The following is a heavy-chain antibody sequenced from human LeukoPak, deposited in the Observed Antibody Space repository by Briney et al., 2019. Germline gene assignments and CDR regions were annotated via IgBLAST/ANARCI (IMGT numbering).Heavy chain of an antibody. D-gene: IGHD4-17*01. CDR1: GFTFSSYA. CDR2: ISGSGGST. CDR3: AKAVPLTTVTTGLFDY. V-gene: IGHV3-23*01. Sequence: RPGGSLRLSCAASGFTFSSYAMSWVRQAPGKGLEWVSAISGSGGSTYYADSVKGRFTISRDNSKNTLYLQMNSLRAEDTAVYYCAKAVPLTTVTTGLFDYWGQGTLVTVSS. J-gene: IGHJ4*02.